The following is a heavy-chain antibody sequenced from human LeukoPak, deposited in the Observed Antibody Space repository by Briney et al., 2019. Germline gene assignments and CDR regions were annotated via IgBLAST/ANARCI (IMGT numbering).Heavy chain of an antibody. D-gene: IGHD6-13*01. Sequence: AGGSLRLSCAASGFTFSTSAMTWVRQAPGKGLEWVSGISASGGSTYYADSAKGRFTISRDNAKNSLYLQMNSLRAEDTAVYYCVKQQLVLHYMDVWGKGTTVTVSS. J-gene: IGHJ6*03. CDR1: GFTFSTSA. CDR3: VKQQLVLHYMDV. V-gene: IGHV3-23*01. CDR2: ISASGGST.